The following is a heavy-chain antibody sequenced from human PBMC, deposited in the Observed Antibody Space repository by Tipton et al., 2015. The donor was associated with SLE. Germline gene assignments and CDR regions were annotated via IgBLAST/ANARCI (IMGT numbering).Heavy chain of an antibody. CDR1: GDSISNDNYY. Sequence: LRLSCTVSGDSISNDNYYWSWIRQPAGEKLEWIGRIYTSGSTYYNPSLKSRVTISVDASKDQFSLELESVTAADTAVYFCVRLIGQLRPSGDWGQGTLVTV. CDR2: IYTSGST. CDR3: VRLIGQLRPSGD. D-gene: IGHD2-21*01. V-gene: IGHV4-61*02. J-gene: IGHJ4*02.